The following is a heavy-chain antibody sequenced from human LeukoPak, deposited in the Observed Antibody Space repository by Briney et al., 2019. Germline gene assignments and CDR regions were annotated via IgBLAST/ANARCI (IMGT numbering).Heavy chain of an antibody. D-gene: IGHD6-13*01. CDR2: ISSSGSGDNT. V-gene: IGHV3-23*01. CDR1: GVTLSTYA. J-gene: IGHJ4*02. CDR3: ARSGRIAAAWNY. Sequence: GGSLRLSCAASGVTLSTYAMSWARQAPGKGLEWVSGISSSGSGDNTYYADSVKGRFTISRDSSKNTLFLHMNTLRAEDTAVYYCARSGRIAAAWNYWGQGTLVTVSS.